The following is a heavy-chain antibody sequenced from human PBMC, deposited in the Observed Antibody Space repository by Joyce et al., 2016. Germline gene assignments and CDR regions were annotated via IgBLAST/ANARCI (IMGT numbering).Heavy chain of an antibody. D-gene: IGHD4-17*01. Sequence: QVTLRESGPALVKPSQTLTLTCTFSGFSLTTDGMCVSWIRQPPGKALEWLALINCEGGEYYSTSLRTRLNISKDTSRNQVVLTMTNVDPVDTAAYYGTRLGWPHGDYWYFDLWGRGTLVTVSS. V-gene: IGHV2-70*13. CDR1: GFSLTTDGMC. CDR3: TRLGWPHGDYWYFDL. J-gene: IGHJ2*01. CDR2: INCEGGE.